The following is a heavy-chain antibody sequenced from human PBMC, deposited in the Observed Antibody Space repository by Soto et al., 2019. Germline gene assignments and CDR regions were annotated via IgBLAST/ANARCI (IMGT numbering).Heavy chain of an antibody. J-gene: IGHJ4*02. CDR1: GFSLNTRGVG. Sequence: QITLKESGPTLVKPTQTLTLTCTFSGFSLNTRGVGVGWIRQPPGKALEWLALISWDGEKRYRPSLKSRLTITKDTSENQVVLTMTNMDPVDTATYYCAHRRGDLLTRHYEFDYWGQGTLVTVSS. CDR3: AHRRGDLLTRHYEFDY. V-gene: IGHV2-5*02. D-gene: IGHD3-9*01. CDR2: ISWDGEK.